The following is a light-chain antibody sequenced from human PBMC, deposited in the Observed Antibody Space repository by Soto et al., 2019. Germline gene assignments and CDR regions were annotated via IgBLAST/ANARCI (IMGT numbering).Light chain of an antibody. CDR3: AAWDDSLNGVV. V-gene: IGLV1-44*01. Sequence: QSVLTQPPSASGTPGQRVTISCSGSSSNIGRNTVNWYQHLPGTAPKLLIHSNNQRPSGVPDRFSGSKSGTSASLAISGLQSEDEADYDCAAWDDSLNGVVFGGGTKLTVL. J-gene: IGLJ3*02. CDR1: SSNIGRNT. CDR2: SNN.